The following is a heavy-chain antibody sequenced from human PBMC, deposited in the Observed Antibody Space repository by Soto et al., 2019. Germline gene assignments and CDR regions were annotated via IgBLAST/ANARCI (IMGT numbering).Heavy chain of an antibody. D-gene: IGHD2-15*01. CDR2: ISSTSATI. J-gene: IGHJ4*02. CDR3: AKDLYCSGGSCTNIFDY. CDR1: GFTFTSYS. Sequence: GGSLRLSCTASGFTFTSYSINWVRQAPGQGLEWISYISSTSATIYYAESVRGRFTVFRDNAKNSVYLQMNSLRAEDTAVYYCAKDLYCSGGSCTNIFDYWGQGTLVTVSS. V-gene: IGHV3-48*01.